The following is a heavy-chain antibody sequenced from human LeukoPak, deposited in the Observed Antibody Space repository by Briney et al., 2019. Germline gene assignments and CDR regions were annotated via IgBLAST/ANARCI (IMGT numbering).Heavy chain of an antibody. CDR2: IYYSGST. Sequence: PSETLSLTCTVSGGSISSSSYYWGWIRQPPGKGLEWIGSIYYSGSTYYNPSLKSRVTISVDTSKNQFSLKLSSVTAADTAVYYCARRVRFYYFDYWGQGTLVTVYS. J-gene: IGHJ4*02. CDR3: ARRVRFYYFDY. V-gene: IGHV4-39*01. CDR1: GGSISSSSYY.